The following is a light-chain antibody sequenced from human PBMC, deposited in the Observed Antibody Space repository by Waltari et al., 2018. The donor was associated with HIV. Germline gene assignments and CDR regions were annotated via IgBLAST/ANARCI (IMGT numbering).Light chain of an antibody. CDR1: SSDVGSYNL. CDR3: CSHAGSSIYFV. J-gene: IGLJ1*01. CDR2: EVN. V-gene: IGLV2-23*02. Sequence: QSALTQPASVSGSPGQSITISCTGTSSDVGSYNLVSWYQQHPGKAPKVMIYEVNKRPSGVSIRFSGSRSGNTAAVTISGLQAEDEAEYYCCSHAGSSIYFVFGTGTKVTVL.